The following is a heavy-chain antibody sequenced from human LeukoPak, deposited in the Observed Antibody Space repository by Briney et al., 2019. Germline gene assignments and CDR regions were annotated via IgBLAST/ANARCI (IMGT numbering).Heavy chain of an antibody. CDR3: ARDGAPTIFGVVPADY. CDR1: GFTFSSYA. CDR2: ISYDGSNK. J-gene: IGHJ4*02. V-gene: IGHV3-30-3*01. Sequence: GGSLRLSCAASGFTFSSYAMHWVRQAPGKGLEWVAVISYDGSNKYYADSVKGRFTTSRDNSKNTLYLQMNSLRAEDTAVYYCARDGAPTIFGVVPADYWGQGTLVTVSS. D-gene: IGHD3-3*01.